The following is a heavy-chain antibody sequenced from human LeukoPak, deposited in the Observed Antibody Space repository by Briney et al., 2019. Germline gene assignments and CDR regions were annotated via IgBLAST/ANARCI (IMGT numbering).Heavy chain of an antibody. Sequence: GGSLRLSCAASGFTFSRYWMSWVRQAPGKGLEWVANIKQDGSEKYYVVSVKGRFTISRDNAKNSLYLQMNNLRAEDTAVYYCARDIDRYYGDYWGQGTLVTVSS. CDR2: IKQDGSEK. D-gene: IGHD3-16*01. CDR3: ARDIDRYYGDY. CDR1: GFTFSRYW. V-gene: IGHV3-7*01. J-gene: IGHJ4*02.